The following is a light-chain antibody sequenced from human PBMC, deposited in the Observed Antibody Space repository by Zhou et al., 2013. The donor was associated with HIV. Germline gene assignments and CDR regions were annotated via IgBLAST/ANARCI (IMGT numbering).Light chain of an antibody. Sequence: DIQMTQSPSSVSASVGDRVTITCRASQGISSWLAWYQQKPGKAPKLLIFGASSLQGGVPSRFSGSGSGSTFTLTISSLQPDDFATYYCQQSYGAPQFTFGQGTKLEIK. V-gene: IGKV1-12*01. CDR1: QGISSW. CDR2: GAS. J-gene: IGKJ2*01. CDR3: QQSYGAPQFT.